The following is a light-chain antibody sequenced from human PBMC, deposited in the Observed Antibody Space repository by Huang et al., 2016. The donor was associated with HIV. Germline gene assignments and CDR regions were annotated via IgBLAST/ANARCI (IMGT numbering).Light chain of an antibody. V-gene: IGKV3-15*01. CDR3: QQYNDWPPIT. Sequence: EIVMTQSPDTLSVFPGERVTLSCRASESVRSSLAWDQQKYGQAPRLLIYDASTRATGIPARYSGSGSGKEFTLNINSRLSEDFAVYYCQQYNDWPPITFGQGTRLDMK. J-gene: IGKJ5*01. CDR1: ESVRSS. CDR2: DAS.